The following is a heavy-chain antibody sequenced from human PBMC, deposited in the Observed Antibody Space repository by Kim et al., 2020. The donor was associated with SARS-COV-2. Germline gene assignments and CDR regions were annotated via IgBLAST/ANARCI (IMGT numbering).Heavy chain of an antibody. D-gene: IGHD2-2*01. CDR2: ISSSSSYI. CDR1: GFTFSSYS. V-gene: IGHV3-21*01. CDR3: ARDSRPGVFRIRDYFDY. Sequence: GGSLRLSCAASGFTFSSYSMNWVRQAPGKGLEWVSSISSSSSYIYYADSVKGRFTISRDNAKNSLYLQMNSLRAEDTAVYYCARDSRPGVFRIRDYFDYWGQGTLVTVSS. J-gene: IGHJ4*02.